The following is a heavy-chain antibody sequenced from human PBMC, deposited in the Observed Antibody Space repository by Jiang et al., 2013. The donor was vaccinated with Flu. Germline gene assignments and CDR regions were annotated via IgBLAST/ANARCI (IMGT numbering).Heavy chain of an antibody. CDR1: GGSISSSY. D-gene: IGHD5-24*01. CDR3: ARQVWIEMDYYYYGMDV. Sequence: PGLVKPSETLSLTCTVSGGSISSSYWSWIRQPPGKGLEWIGYIYYSGSTTYNPSLKSRVTISVDTSKNQFSLKLRSVTAADTAVYFCARQVWIEMDYYYYGMDVWSQGTTVTVSS. V-gene: IGHV4-59*08. CDR2: IYYSGST. J-gene: IGHJ6*02.